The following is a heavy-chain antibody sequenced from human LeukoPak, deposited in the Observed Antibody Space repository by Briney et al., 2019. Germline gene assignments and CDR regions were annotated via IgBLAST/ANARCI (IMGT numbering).Heavy chain of an antibody. Sequence: KVSCKGSGYSFTSYWIGWVRQMPGKGLEWMGIIYPGDSDTRYSPSFQGQVTISADKSISTAYLQWSSLKASDTALYYCARVEGGYYGSGRYDYWGQGTLVTVSS. V-gene: IGHV5-51*01. D-gene: IGHD3-10*01. J-gene: IGHJ4*02. CDR2: IYPGDSDT. CDR1: GYSFTSYW. CDR3: ARVEGGYYGSGRYDY.